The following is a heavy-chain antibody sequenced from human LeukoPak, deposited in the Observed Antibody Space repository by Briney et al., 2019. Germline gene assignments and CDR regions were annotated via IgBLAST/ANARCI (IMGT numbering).Heavy chain of an antibody. CDR2: IYDRGST. J-gene: IGHJ4*02. Sequence: SETLSLTCTVSGGSIRSSYYYWGWIRQPPGKGLEWIGSIYDRGSTYYNPSLESRVTISVDTSKNQFSLKLNSVTAADTAVYYCARGSKTPDYWDQGTLVTVSS. CDR1: GGSIRSSYYY. V-gene: IGHV4-39*01. CDR3: ARGSKTPDY.